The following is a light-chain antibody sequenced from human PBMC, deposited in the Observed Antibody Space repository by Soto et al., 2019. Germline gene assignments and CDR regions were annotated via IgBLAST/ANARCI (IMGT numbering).Light chain of an antibody. CDR1: QRVSSSY. Sequence: EIVLTQSPGTLSLSPGERATLSCRASQRVSSSYLAWYQQKPGQAPRLLIYGASSRATGIPDRFSGSGSGTDFTLTISRLELEDFAVYYCHQYDSSPLTCGGGTKVEIK. CDR2: GAS. J-gene: IGKJ4*01. V-gene: IGKV3-20*01. CDR3: HQYDSSPLT.